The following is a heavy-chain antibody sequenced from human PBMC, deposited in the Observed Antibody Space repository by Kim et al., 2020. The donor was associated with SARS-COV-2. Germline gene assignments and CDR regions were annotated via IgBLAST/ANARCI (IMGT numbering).Heavy chain of an antibody. CDR2: SADIT. D-gene: IGHD6-19*01. Sequence: SADITSYADSVKGRFTISRDNSKNTLYMQITSLRAEDTAVYYCAKDGWGNWGQGTLVTVSS. J-gene: IGHJ4*02. CDR3: AKDGWGN. V-gene: IGHV3-23*01.